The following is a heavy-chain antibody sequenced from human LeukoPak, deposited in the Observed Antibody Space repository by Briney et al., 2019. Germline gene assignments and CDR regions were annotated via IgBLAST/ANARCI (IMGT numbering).Heavy chain of an antibody. V-gene: IGHV3-21*01. CDR3: ARDLRLLRYFDPLDY. CDR2: ISSSSSYI. D-gene: IGHD3-9*01. J-gene: IGHJ4*02. Sequence: GFLRLSCAASGFTFSSYAMGWVRQAPGKGLEWVSSISSSSSYIYYADSVKGRFTISRDNAKNSLYLQMNSLRAEDTAVYYCARDLRLLRYFDPLDYWGQGTLVTVSS. CDR1: GFTFSSYA.